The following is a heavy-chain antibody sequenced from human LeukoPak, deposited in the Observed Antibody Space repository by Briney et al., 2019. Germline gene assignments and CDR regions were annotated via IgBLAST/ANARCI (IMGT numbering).Heavy chain of an antibody. CDR1: GGSFSGYY. D-gene: IGHD2-2*01. CDR3: ARYRGVVPAVGWFDP. J-gene: IGHJ5*02. Sequence: PSETLSLTCAVYGGSFSGYYWSWIRQPPGKGLEWIGEINHSGSTNYNPSLKSRVTISVDTSKNQFSLKLSSVTAADTAVYYCARYRGVVPAVGWFDPWGQGTLVTVSS. V-gene: IGHV4-34*01. CDR2: INHSGST.